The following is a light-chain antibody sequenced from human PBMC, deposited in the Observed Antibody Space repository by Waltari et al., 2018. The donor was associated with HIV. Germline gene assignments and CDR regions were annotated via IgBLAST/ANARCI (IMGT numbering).Light chain of an antibody. Sequence: SSELTHAPPVSVSPGQTARITCSGDALSKQYTYWYQQKAGQAPVLVMYKDSERPSEIPARFSGSSAGATVTLTINGVQAEDEADYYCQSTDSSGYLWVFGGGTKLTV. V-gene: IGLV3-25*03. CDR1: ALSKQY. J-gene: IGLJ3*02. CDR2: KDS. CDR3: QSTDSSGYLWV.